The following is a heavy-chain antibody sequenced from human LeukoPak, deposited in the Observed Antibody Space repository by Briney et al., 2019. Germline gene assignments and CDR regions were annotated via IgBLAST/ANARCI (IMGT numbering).Heavy chain of an antibody. V-gene: IGHV3-15*01. J-gene: IGHJ4*02. Sequence: GGSLRLSRAASGFTFSLAWMNWVRQAPGKGLEWVGRIKSKPDGGTTDYAAPVKGRFAISRDDSKNTLYLQMNSLKTEDTAVYFCTTYKTGTTYWGQGTLVTVSS. D-gene: IGHD1-7*01. CDR3: TTYKTGTTY. CDR2: IKSKPDGGTT. CDR1: GFTFSLAW.